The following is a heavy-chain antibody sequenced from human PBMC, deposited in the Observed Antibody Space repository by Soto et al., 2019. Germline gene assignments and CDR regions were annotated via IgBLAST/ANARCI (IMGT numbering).Heavy chain of an antibody. J-gene: IGHJ6*03. CDR1: SGSISSSNW. CDR2: IYHSGST. D-gene: IGHD3-9*01. V-gene: IGHV4-4*02. CDR3: ARACYDILTGSNPMDV. Sequence: QVQLQESGPGLVKPSGTLSLTCAVSSGSISSSNWWGWVRQPPGKGLEWIGEIYHSGSTNYNPSLKSRVTISVDKSKNQFSLKLSSVTAADTAVYYCARACYDILTGSNPMDVWGKGTTVTVSS.